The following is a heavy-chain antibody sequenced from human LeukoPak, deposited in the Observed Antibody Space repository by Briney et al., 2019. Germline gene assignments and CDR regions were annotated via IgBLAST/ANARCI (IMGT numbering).Heavy chain of an antibody. D-gene: IGHD3-10*01. CDR3: ARGPRYGSGSYSGWFDP. CDR1: GYTFTSYD. J-gene: IGHJ5*02. CDR2: MNPNSGNT. V-gene: IGHV1-8*01. Sequence: VASVKVSCKASGYTFTSYDINWVRQDTGQGLEWMGWMNPNSGNTGYAQKFQGRVTMTRNTSISTADMELSSLRSEDTAVYYCARGPRYGSGSYSGWFDPWGQGTLVTGSS.